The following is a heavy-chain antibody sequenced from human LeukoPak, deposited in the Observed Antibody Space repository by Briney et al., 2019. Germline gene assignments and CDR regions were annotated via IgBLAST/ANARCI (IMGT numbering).Heavy chain of an antibody. D-gene: IGHD6-13*01. CDR1: GFTFSSYA. V-gene: IGHV3-64*01. CDR3: ASGSRGIAAY. Sequence: GGSLRLSCAASGFTFSSYAMHWVRQAPGKGLEYVSAISSNGGSTYYANSVKGRFTISRDNSKNTLYLQMGGLRAEDMAVYYCASGSRGIAAYWGQGTLVTVSS. J-gene: IGHJ4*02. CDR2: ISSNGGST.